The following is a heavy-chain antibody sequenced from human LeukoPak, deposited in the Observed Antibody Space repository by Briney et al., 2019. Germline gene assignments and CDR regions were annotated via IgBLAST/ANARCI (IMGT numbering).Heavy chain of an antibody. J-gene: IGHJ4*02. V-gene: IGHV3-33*01. Sequence: GGSLRLSCAASGFIFSNYGMHWVRQAPGKGLEWVAVIWHEASNTYYADSVKGRFTISRDDSKNTLFLQMNSLRGEDTAVYYCATDTNLYGGPRASGGCDFWGQGTLVTVSS. CDR3: ATDTNLYGGPRASGGCDF. D-gene: IGHD4-23*01. CDR1: GFIFSNYG. CDR2: IWHEASNT.